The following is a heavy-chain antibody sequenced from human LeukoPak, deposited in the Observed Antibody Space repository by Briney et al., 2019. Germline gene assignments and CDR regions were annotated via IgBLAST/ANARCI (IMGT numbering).Heavy chain of an antibody. D-gene: IGHD6-13*01. Sequence: ASVKVSCKASGYTFTSYYMHWVRQAPGQGLEWMGIINPSGGSTSYAQKFQGRVTMTRDTSTSTAYMELSSLRSEDTAVYYCARGPTGYSSSWYIFDYWGQGTLVTVSS. CDR1: GYTFTSYY. V-gene: IGHV1-46*01. CDR2: INPSGGST. J-gene: IGHJ4*02. CDR3: ARGPTGYSSSWYIFDY.